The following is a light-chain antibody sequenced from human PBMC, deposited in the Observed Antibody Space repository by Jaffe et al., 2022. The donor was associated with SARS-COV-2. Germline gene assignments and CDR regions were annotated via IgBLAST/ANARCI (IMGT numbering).Light chain of an antibody. CDR2: GAS. CDR1: QTVSNTY. V-gene: IGKV3-20*01. J-gene: IGKJ4*01. Sequence: EIVLTQSPGTLSLSPGERATLSCRASQTVSNTYLAWYQQKPGQAPRLLIYGASSRATGIPDRFSGSGSGTDFTLTISSLEPEDFAVYYCQQYDSSPLTFGGGTKVEVK. CDR3: QQYDSSPLT.